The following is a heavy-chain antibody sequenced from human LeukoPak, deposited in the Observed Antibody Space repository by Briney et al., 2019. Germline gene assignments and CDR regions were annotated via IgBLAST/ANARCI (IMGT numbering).Heavy chain of an antibody. CDR2: ISYDGSNK. J-gene: IGHJ6*02. D-gene: IGHD6-6*01. V-gene: IGHV3-30-3*02. Sequence: GRSLRLSCAASGFTFSSYAMHWVRQAPGKGLEWVAVISYDGSNKYYADSVKGRFTISRDNSKNTLYLQMNSLRAEDTAVYYCAKRGLYSSSSPPSYYYGMDVWGQGTTVTVSS. CDR1: GFTFSSYA. CDR3: AKRGLYSSSSPPSYYYGMDV.